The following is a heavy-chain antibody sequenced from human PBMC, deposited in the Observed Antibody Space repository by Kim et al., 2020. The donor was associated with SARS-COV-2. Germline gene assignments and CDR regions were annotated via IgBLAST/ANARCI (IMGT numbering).Heavy chain of an antibody. V-gene: IGHV7-4-1*02. CDR3: ASGWGGIVVVPAANPRYYYGMDV. D-gene: IGHD2-2*01. Sequence: ASVKVSCKASGYTFTSYAMNWVRQAPGQGLEWMGWINTNTGNPTYAQGFTGRFVFSLDTSVSTAYLQISSLKAEDTAVYYCASGWGGIVVVPAANPRYYYGMDVWGQGTTVTVSS. CDR1: GYTFTSYA. J-gene: IGHJ6*02. CDR2: INTNTGNP.